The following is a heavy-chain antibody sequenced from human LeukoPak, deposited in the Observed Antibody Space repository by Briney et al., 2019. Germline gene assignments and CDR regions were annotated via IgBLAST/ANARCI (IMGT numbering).Heavy chain of an antibody. Sequence: SETLSLTCTVSGGSISSGSYYWSWIRQPAGKGLEWIGRIYTSGSTNYNPSLKSRVTISVDTSKNQFSLKLSSVTAADTAVYYCVRGVRGVLFDYWGQGTLVTVSS. CDR2: IYTSGST. CDR3: VRGVRGVLFDY. CDR1: GGSISSGSYY. J-gene: IGHJ4*02. D-gene: IGHD3-10*01. V-gene: IGHV4-61*02.